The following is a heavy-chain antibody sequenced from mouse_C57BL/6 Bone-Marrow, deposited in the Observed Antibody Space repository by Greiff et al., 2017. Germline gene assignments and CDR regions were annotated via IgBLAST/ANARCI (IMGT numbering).Heavy chain of an antibody. D-gene: IGHD2-1*01. V-gene: IGHV1-75*01. Sequence: QVQLKESGPELVKPGASVKISCKASGYTFTDYYINWVKQRPGQGLEWIGWIFPGSGSTYYNEKFKGKATLTVDKSSSTAYMLLSSLTSEDSAVYFCARGGYYGNPSGFAYWGQGTLVTVSA. J-gene: IGHJ3*01. CDR1: GYTFTDYY. CDR2: IFPGSGST. CDR3: ARGGYYGNPSGFAY.